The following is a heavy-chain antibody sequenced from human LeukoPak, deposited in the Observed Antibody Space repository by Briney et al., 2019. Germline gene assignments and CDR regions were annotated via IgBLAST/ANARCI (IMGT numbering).Heavy chain of an antibody. V-gene: IGHV4-59*13. Sequence: SETLSLTCTVSXDSISSSYWSWIRQPPGKGLEWIGYIYNSVNDYNPSLKSRVIISSDPSKNQFSLRLSSMTAADTAVYYCAILPTVWGQGTLVTVSS. CDR1: XDSISSSY. J-gene: IGHJ4*02. CDR3: AILPTV. D-gene: IGHD1-14*01. CDR2: IYNSVN.